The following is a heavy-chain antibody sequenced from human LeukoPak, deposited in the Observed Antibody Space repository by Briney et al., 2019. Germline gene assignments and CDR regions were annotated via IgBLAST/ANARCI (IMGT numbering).Heavy chain of an antibody. Sequence: GGSLRLSCAASGFTVSANYMSWVRQAPGKGLEWVSLIDGDGTTHYPDSVKDRFTISRYDSKNTVYLQMNSLRPEDTAVYYCARDPGSHYGIDVWGQGTTVTVSS. CDR2: IDGDGTT. CDR3: ARDPGSHYGIDV. J-gene: IGHJ6*02. V-gene: IGHV3-53*04. CDR1: GFTVSANY. D-gene: IGHD3-10*01.